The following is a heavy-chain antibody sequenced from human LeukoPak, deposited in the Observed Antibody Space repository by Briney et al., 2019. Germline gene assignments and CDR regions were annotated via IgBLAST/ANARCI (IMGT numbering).Heavy chain of an antibody. CDR1: GASIYGTTYF. Sequence: SETLSLTCNVSGASIYGTTYFWGWIRQPPGKGLEWIVTIHYRGNAYYNPSLKSRVTISVDTSKNQFSLKLNSVTAADTAVYYCARLLRAAYPPPDYWGQGTLVTVS. V-gene: IGHV4-39*01. CDR3: ARLLRAAYPPPDY. D-gene: IGHD2-15*01. J-gene: IGHJ4*02. CDR2: IHYRGNA.